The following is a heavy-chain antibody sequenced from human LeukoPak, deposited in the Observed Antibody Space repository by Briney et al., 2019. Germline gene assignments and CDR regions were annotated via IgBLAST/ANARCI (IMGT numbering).Heavy chain of an antibody. V-gene: IGHV4-4*07. D-gene: IGHD3-3*01. CDR2: IYTSGST. CDR3: ARVAPDHSDFWSGLESAFDI. J-gene: IGHJ3*02. CDR1: GGSISSYY. Sequence: SETLSLTCTVSGGSISSYYWSWIRQPAGKGLEWIGRIYTSGSTNYNPSLKSRVTMSVDTSKNQFSLKLSSVTAADTAVYYCARVAPDHSDFWSGLESAFDIWGQGTMVTVSS.